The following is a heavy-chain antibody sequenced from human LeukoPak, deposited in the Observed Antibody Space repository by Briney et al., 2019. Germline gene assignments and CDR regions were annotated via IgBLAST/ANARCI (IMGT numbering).Heavy chain of an antibody. Sequence: ASVKVSCKASGYTFTGYYMHWVRQAPGQGLEWMGWINPNSGGTDYAQKFQGRVTMTRDTSISTAYMEVSRLRSDDTAVYYCARDYYDSSGYSRFDPWGQGTLSPSPQ. D-gene: IGHD3-22*01. V-gene: IGHV1-2*02. CDR2: INPNSGGT. CDR1: GYTFTGYY. J-gene: IGHJ5*02. CDR3: ARDYYDSSGYSRFDP.